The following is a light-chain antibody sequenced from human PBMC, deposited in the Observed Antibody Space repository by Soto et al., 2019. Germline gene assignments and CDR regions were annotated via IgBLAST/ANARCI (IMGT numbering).Light chain of an antibody. CDR1: QSVRSSY. Sequence: EIVLTQSPGTLSLSPGERATLSCTASQSVRSSYLAWYQQKPGQAPRLLIYGASSRATGIPGRFSGSGSGTDFTLTISRLEPEDCAVYYCQQYGNSHAFGQGTKVDIK. CDR2: GAS. J-gene: IGKJ1*01. CDR3: QQYGNSHA. V-gene: IGKV3-20*01.